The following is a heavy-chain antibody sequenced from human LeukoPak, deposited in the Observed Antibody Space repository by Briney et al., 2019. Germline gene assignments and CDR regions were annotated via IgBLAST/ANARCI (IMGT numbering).Heavy chain of an antibody. CDR3: ARDVRHYYGSGGADY. CDR1: GFTFSSYA. Sequence: PGGSLRLSCAASGFTFSSYAMHWVRQAPGKGLEWVAVISYDGSNKYYADSVKGRFTISRDNSKNTLYLQMNSLRAEDTAVYYCARDVRHYYGSGGADYWGQGTLVTVSS. V-gene: IGHV3-30-3*01. D-gene: IGHD3-10*01. J-gene: IGHJ4*02. CDR2: ISYDGSNK.